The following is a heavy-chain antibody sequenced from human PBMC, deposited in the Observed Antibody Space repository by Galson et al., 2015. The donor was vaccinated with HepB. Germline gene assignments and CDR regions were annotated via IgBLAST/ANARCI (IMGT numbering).Heavy chain of an antibody. J-gene: IGHJ6*02. CDR1: EYTFSNYW. Sequence: SLRLSCAASEYTFSNYWMNWVRQAPGKGLEWVANINPDGSEKSYVASLKGRFTISRDNSKNSVYLQMDSLRAEDTAIYCCARRISLVRGIITRPDYYYGMDVWGQGTTVTVAS. D-gene: IGHD3-10*01. CDR3: ARRISLVRGIITRPDYYYGMDV. CDR2: INPDGSEK. V-gene: IGHV3-7*03.